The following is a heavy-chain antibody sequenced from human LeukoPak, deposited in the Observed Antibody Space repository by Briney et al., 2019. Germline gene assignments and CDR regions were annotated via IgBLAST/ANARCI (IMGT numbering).Heavy chain of an antibody. V-gene: IGHV1-8*03. Sequence: ASVKVSCKASGYTFASYDINWVRQATGQGLEWMGWMNPNSGNTGYAQKFQGRVTITRNTSISTAYMELSSLRSEDTAVYYCARALSILYYKDYYYYMDVWGKGTTVTVSS. CDR3: ARALSILYYKDYYYYMDV. CDR1: GYTFASYD. CDR2: MNPNSGNT. J-gene: IGHJ6*03. D-gene: IGHD2-8*01.